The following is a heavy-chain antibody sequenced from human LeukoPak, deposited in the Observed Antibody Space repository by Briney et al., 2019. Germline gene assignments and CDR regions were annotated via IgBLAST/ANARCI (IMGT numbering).Heavy chain of an antibody. CDR3: ARGKIYGSGSYYHFDY. Sequence: XAVHWVRQAPGKGLEWVALISYDGDNRNYADSVKGRFTISRDNSKNTMYLEMKSLRVEDTAVYYCARGKIYGSGSYYHFDYWGQGTLVTVSS. V-gene: IGHV3-30-3*01. CDR1: XA. D-gene: IGHD3-10*01. CDR2: ISYDGDNR. J-gene: IGHJ4*02.